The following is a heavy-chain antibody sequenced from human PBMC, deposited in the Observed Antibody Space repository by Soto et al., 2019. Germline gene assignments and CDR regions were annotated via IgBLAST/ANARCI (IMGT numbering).Heavy chain of an antibody. CDR2: ITEDGSGT. D-gene: IGHD2-8*01. V-gene: IGHV3-74*01. CDR3: VRGTNGWRGMDY. J-gene: IGHJ4*02. CDR1: GVTSSSHP. Sequence: GGSLRLSCSTSGVTSSSHPIHWVRQAPGKGPVWVSRITEDGSGTTYADSVKGRFTVTRDNAKNTMYLQMSGLGAEDTAVYHCVRGTNGWRGMDYWGQGTLVTV.